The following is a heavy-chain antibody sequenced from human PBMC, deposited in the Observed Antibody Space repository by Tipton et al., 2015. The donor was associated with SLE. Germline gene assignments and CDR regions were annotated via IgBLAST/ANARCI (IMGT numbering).Heavy chain of an antibody. J-gene: IGHJ2*01. CDR3: ASHGREAKWYFVL. CDR2: IYPGDSDT. V-gene: IGHV5-51*01. D-gene: IGHD1-26*01. CDR1: GFTFSSYW. Sequence: SLRLSCAASGFTFSSYWMSWVRQAAGKGLEWVGNIYPGDSDTRYSASFQGQVTISADKSISTAYLQWSSLKASDTAMDSCASHGREAKWYFVLWGRGSLVTVSS.